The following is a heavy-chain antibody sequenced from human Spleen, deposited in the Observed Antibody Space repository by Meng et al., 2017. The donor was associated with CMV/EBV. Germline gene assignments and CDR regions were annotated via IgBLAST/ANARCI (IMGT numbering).Heavy chain of an antibody. CDR1: GYIFTKYG. J-gene: IGHJ4*02. V-gene: IGHV1-18*01. CDR2: ISAYNGHT. D-gene: IGHD6-25*01. Sequence: ASVKVSCKASGYIFTKYGVNWVRQAPGQGLEWMAWISAYNGHTNYAHKFQGRVTVTADTSTSTAYMELRSLRTDDTAVYYCAGGSGWPFFDYWGQGTLVTVSS. CDR3: AGGSGWPFFDY.